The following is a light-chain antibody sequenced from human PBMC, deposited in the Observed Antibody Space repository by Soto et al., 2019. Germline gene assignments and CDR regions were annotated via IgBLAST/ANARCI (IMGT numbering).Light chain of an antibody. V-gene: IGLV1-51*01. CDR3: ATWDSRLSNVV. Sequence: QSLLTQPPSVSAAPGQKATISCSGSDSNIGGSFVSWYQQIPGTAPRLLIYDSDKRPSGTPDRFSGSQSGSSATLDIAELQTGDEALYYCATWDSRLSNVVFGGGTKLTVL. J-gene: IGLJ2*01. CDR2: DSD. CDR1: DSNIGGSF.